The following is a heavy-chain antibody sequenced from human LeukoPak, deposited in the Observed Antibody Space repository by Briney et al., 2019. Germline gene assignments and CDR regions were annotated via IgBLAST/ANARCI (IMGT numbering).Heavy chain of an antibody. CDR3: ARDPYSSGWCKDAFDI. J-gene: IGHJ3*02. Sequence: NPGRSLRLSCAASGFTFSSYSMNWVRQAPGKGLEWVSSISGSSSYINYADSVKGRFTISRDNAQNSLFLQLNSLRAEDTAVYYCARDPYSSGWCKDAFDIWGQGTMVTVSS. V-gene: IGHV3-21*01. D-gene: IGHD6-19*01. CDR1: GFTFSSYS. CDR2: ISGSSSYI.